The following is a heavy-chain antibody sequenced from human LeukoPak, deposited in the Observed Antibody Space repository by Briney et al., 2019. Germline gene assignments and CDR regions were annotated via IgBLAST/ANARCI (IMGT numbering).Heavy chain of an antibody. V-gene: IGHV4-61*01. D-gene: IGHD4-17*01. CDR2: IYYSGST. CDR3: ARVRYGNYYYYGMDV. J-gene: IGHJ6*02. Sequence: ASETLSLTCTVSGGSISSGSYYWSWIRQPPGKGLEWIGYIYYSGSTNYNPSLKSRVTISVDTSKNQFSLKLSSVTAADTAVYYCARVRYGNYYYYGMDVWGQGTTVTVSS. CDR1: GGSISSGSYY.